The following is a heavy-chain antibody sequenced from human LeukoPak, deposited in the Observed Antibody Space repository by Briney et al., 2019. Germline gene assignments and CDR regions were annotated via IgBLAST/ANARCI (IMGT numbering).Heavy chain of an antibody. CDR2: IIPIFGTA. CDR1: GGTFSSYA. V-gene: IGHV1-69*06. D-gene: IGHD1-26*01. CDR3: ARAGTGSYYDYFDY. Sequence: SVKVSCKASGGTFSSYAISWVRQAPGQGLEWMGGIIPIFGTANYAQKFQGRVTITADKFTSTAYMELSSLRSEDTAVFYCARAGTGSYYDYFDYWGQGTLVTVSS. J-gene: IGHJ4*02.